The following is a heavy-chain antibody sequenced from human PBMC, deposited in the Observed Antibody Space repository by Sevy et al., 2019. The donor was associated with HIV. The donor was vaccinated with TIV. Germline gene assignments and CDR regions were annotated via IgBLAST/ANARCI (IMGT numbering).Heavy chain of an antibody. CDR3: ARDGSSILYGGYDYSGMDV. CDR2: TNQDGCNK. Sequence: GGSLRLSCVASGFSFSHYWMSWVRQAPGKGLEWVANTNQDGCNKNYVDSVEGRFTISRDNGKNLLYLQMTSLRAEDTAFYYCARDGSSILYGGYDYSGMDVWGQGTTVTVSS. D-gene: IGHD6-13*01. J-gene: IGHJ6*02. CDR1: GFSFSHYW. V-gene: IGHV3-7*03.